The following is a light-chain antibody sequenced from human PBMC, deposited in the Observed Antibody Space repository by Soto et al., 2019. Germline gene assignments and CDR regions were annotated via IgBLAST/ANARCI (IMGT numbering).Light chain of an antibody. CDR2: GAS. V-gene: IGKV3-15*01. Sequence: EIVMTQSPATLSVSPGERATLSCRASQSVRSDLAWYPQKPGQAPRLLVYGASTRATGMSARFTGSGSVTEFTLTISSLQSEDLAVYYCQQYKDWPYTFGQGTKLEIK. CDR3: QQYKDWPYT. CDR1: QSVRSD. J-gene: IGKJ2*01.